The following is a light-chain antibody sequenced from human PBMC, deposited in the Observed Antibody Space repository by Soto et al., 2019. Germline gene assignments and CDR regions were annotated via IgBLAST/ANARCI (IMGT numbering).Light chain of an antibody. V-gene: IGKV1-39*01. CDR2: DAS. Sequence: RITNSNCPSPAYVVDRVTIICRASQTISTYLNWYQQKPGKAPRLLIYDASSLLSGVPSRFSGSGSGTDFTLTIARLQPEDFSTYYCQQSDIQPYRFAQGTKVEIK. CDR1: QTISTY. CDR3: QQSDIQPYR. J-gene: IGKJ2*03.